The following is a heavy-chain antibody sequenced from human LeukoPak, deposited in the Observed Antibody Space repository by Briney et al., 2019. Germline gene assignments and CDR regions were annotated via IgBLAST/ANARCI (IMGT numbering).Heavy chain of an antibody. CDR2: ISYDGSNK. CDR3: ASETKRGYSYGSPTDAFDI. J-gene: IGHJ3*02. D-gene: IGHD5-18*01. CDR1: GFTFSSNA. Sequence: GGSLRLSCAASGFTFSSNAMHWVRQAPGKGLEWVAIISYDGSNKYYADSVKGRFTISRDKSKNSLYLQMDSLRAEDTAVYYCASETKRGYSYGSPTDAFDIWGQGTMVTVSS. V-gene: IGHV3-30*04.